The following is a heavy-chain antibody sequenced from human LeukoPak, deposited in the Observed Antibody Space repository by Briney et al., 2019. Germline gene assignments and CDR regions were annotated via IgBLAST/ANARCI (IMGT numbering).Heavy chain of an antibody. Sequence: SETLSLTCTVSGGSISSSSYYWGWIRQPPGKGLEWIGSIYYSGSTYYNPSLKSRVTISVDTSKNQFPLKLSSVTAADTAVYYCARLNPDSSGWFHGWFDPWGQGTLVTVSS. CDR2: IYYSGST. D-gene: IGHD6-19*01. CDR1: GGSISSSSYY. V-gene: IGHV4-39*01. J-gene: IGHJ5*02. CDR3: ARLNPDSSGWFHGWFDP.